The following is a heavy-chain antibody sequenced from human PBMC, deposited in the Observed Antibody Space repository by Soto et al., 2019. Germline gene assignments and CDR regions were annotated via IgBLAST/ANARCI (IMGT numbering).Heavy chain of an antibody. D-gene: IGHD2-2*01. J-gene: IGHJ6*02. CDR1: GLTVSSNY. CDR3: ARDSSLHQPLFYGMDV. V-gene: IGHV3-66*01. Sequence: EVQLVESGGGLVQPGGSLRLSCAASGLTVSSNYMSGVRQAPGKGLEWVSVMYSGGSTYYADSVKGRFIISRDNYKSTLYLQMDSLRVEDTAVYYCARDSSLHQPLFYGMDVWGQGTTVTVSS. CDR2: MYSGGST.